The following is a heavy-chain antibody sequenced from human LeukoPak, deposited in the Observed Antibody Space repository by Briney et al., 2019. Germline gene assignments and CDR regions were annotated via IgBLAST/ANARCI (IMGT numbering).Heavy chain of an antibody. CDR2: IWYDGSNK. V-gene: IGHV3-33*01. J-gene: IGHJ6*02. CDR3: ARVDYGDYGYYYYGMDV. D-gene: IGHD4-17*01. CDR1: GFTFSSYG. Sequence: GGSLRLSCAAPGFTFSSYGMHWVRQAPGKGLEWVAVIWYDGSNKYYADSVKGRFTISRDNSKNTLYLQMNSLRAEDTAVYYCARVDYGDYGYYYYGMDVWGQGTTVTVSS.